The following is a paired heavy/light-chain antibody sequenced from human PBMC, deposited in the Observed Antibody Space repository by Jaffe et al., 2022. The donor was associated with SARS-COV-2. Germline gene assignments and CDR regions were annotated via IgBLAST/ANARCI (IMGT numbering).Heavy chain of an antibody. D-gene: IGHD5-18*01. CDR3: ARDYDDSYGYVYYYYYMDV. V-gene: IGHV3-21*01. CDR2: ISSSSSYI. J-gene: IGHJ6*03. CDR1: GFTFSSYS. Sequence: EVQLVESGGGLVKPGGSLRLSCAASGFTFSSYSMNWVRQAPGKGLEWVSSISSSSSYIYYADSVKGRFTISRDNAKNSLYLQMNSLRAEDTAVYYCARDYDDSYGYVYYYYYMDVWGKGTTVTVSS.
Light chain of an antibody. V-gene: IGKV1-8*01. CDR2: AAS. Sequence: AIRMTQSPSSFSASTGDRVTITCRASQGISSYLAWYQQKPGKAPKLLIYAASTLQSGVPSRFSGSGSGTDFTLTISCLQSEDFATYYCQQYYSYPPYTFGQGTKLEIK. CDR1: QGISSY. J-gene: IGKJ2*01. CDR3: QQYYSYPPYT.